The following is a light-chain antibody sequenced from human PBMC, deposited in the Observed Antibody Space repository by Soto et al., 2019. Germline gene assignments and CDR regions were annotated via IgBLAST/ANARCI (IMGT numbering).Light chain of an antibody. J-gene: IGKJ4*01. CDR2: DAS. CDR1: QDIKNY. Sequence: DIQMTQSPSSLSASVGDRVTSTCQASQDIKNYLNWYQQKSGKAPKLLIYDASDLETGVPSRFSGSGSGTDFTFTINSLQPEDIATYYCQQYENLPLTFGGGTKVDIK. CDR3: QQYENLPLT. V-gene: IGKV1-33*01.